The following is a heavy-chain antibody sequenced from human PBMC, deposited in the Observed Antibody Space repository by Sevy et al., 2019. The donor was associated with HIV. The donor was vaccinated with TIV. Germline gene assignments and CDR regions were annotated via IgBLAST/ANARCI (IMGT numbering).Heavy chain of an antibody. CDR2: IYSGVTT. J-gene: IGHJ3*02. D-gene: IGHD3-22*01. CDR1: GFTVSNSY. CDR3: ARLSVYYYDSSGYYTTGNAFDI. V-gene: IGHV3-53*01. Sequence: GGSLRLSCAASGFTVSNSYMSWVRQAPGKGLEWVSIIYSGVTTSYADSVRGRFTISRDNSKNTLSLQMYSLRAEDTAVYYCARLSVYYYDSSGYYTTGNAFDIWGQGTMVTVSS.